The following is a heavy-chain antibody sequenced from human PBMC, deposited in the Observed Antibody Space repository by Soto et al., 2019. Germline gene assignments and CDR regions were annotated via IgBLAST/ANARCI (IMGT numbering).Heavy chain of an antibody. CDR2: ISWNSGSI. D-gene: IGHD3-3*01. Sequence: GGSLRLSCAASGFTFDDYAMHWVRQAPGKGLEWVSGISWNSGSIGYADSVKGRFTISRDNAKNSLYLQMNSLRAEDTALYYCAKVPIYDFWSGTDEPYFDYWGQGTLVTVSS. V-gene: IGHV3-9*01. CDR3: AKVPIYDFWSGTDEPYFDY. J-gene: IGHJ4*02. CDR1: GFTFDDYA.